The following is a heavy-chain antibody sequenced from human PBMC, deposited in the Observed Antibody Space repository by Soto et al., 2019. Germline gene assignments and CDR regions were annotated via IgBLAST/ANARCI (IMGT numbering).Heavy chain of an antibody. J-gene: IGHJ4*02. CDR1: GFSVTSGH. D-gene: IGHD4-17*01. V-gene: IGHV3-53*01. CDR2: IFGDGNT. Sequence: ELQLVGSGGGLIQPGGSLRLSCAASGFSVTSGHMNWVRQAPGKGLEWVSVIFGDGNTKYADSIKGRFTISRDTSKNTAYLQMNSLRAEDTAVYYCAGDWNGDKYFDYWDQGTLLTVSS. CDR3: AGDWNGDKYFDY.